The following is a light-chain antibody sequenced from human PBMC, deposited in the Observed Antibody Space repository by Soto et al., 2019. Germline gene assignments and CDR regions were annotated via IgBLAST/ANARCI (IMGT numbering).Light chain of an antibody. Sequence: MQMTQSPSSVSASVGDRVTITCRASQGVGGWLAWYQQKPGKAPKLLIYATPTLQSGVPPRFCGSGSGTTFILPISSLQPEDFATYYCLQSNNFPPLTFGGGTKVEIK. J-gene: IGKJ4*01. V-gene: IGKV1-12*01. CDR1: QGVGGW. CDR3: LQSNNFPPLT. CDR2: ATP.